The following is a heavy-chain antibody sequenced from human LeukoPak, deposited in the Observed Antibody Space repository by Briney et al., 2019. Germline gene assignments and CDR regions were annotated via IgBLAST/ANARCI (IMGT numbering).Heavy chain of an antibody. CDR3: AREIAVAGRYYFDY. D-gene: IGHD6-19*01. V-gene: IGHV1-69*05. CDR1: GGTFSSYA. CDR2: IIPIFGTA. Sequence: GASVKVSCKASGGTFSSYAISWARQAPGQGLEWMGGIIPIFGTANYAQKFQGRVTITTDESTSTAYMELSSLRSEDTAVYYCAREIAVAGRYYFDYWGQGTLVTVSS. J-gene: IGHJ4*02.